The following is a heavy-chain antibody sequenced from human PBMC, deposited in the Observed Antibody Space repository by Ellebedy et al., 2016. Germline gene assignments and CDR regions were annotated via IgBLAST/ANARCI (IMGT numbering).Heavy chain of an antibody. D-gene: IGHD4-17*01. J-gene: IGHJ4*02. CDR3: RQGHYADL. CDR1: GLTVSSFF. V-gene: IGHV3-23*01. CDR2: MRGDGAKT. Sequence: GGSLRLXCAPSGLTVSSFFMGWVRQAPGKGLEWVSTMRGDGAKTHLADSVKGRFTMSRDIPKNTVYLQMNNLRVEDTAVYYCRQGHYADLWGQGTLVTVSS.